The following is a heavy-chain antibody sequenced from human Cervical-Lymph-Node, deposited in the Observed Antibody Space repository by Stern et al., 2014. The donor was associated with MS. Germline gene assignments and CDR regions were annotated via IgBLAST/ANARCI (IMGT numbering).Heavy chain of an antibody. V-gene: IGHV3-48*02. J-gene: IGHJ6*02. Sequence: EVHLVESGGGLVQPGGSLRLSCAASGFTFSSYSMNWVRQAPGKGLEWVSYISSSSSTIYYAESVKGRFTISRDNAKNSLYLQMNSLRDEDTAVYYCARDLAPLWFGELLNYGMDVWGQGTTVTVSS. CDR1: GFTFSSYS. CDR2: ISSSSSTI. D-gene: IGHD3-10*01. CDR3: ARDLAPLWFGELLNYGMDV.